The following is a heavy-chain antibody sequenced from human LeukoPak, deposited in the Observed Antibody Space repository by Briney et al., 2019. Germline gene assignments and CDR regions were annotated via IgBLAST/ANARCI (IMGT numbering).Heavy chain of an antibody. CDR3: ARAVAAAGDWFDP. D-gene: IGHD6-13*01. CDR1: GGSISSYY. J-gene: IGHJ5*02. V-gene: IGHV4-59*01. CDR2: IYYSGST. Sequence: SGTLSLTCTVSGGSISSYYWSWIRQPPGKGLEWIGYIYYSGSTNYNPSLKSRVTISVDTSKNQFSLKLSSVTAADTAVYYCARAVAAAGDWFDPWGQGTLVTVSS.